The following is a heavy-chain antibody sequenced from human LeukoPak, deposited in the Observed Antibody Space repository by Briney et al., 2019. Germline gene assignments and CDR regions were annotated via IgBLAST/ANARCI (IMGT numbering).Heavy chain of an antibody. V-gene: IGHV3-30-3*01. J-gene: IGHJ3*02. D-gene: IGHD2-15*01. Sequence: GRSLRLSCAASGFTFSSYAMHWVRQAPGKGLEWVAVISYDGSNKYYADSVKGRFTISRDNSKNTLYLQMNSLRAEDTAVYYCARAAQKAVVVAGNAFDIWGQGTMVTVSS. CDR2: ISYDGSNK. CDR1: GFTFSSYA. CDR3: ARAAQKAVVVAGNAFDI.